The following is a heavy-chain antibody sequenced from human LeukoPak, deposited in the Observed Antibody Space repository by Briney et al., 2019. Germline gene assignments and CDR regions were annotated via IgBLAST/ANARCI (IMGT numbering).Heavy chain of an antibody. CDR1: GGTFSSYA. V-gene: IGHV1-69*05. CDR2: IIPIFGTA. CDR3: ARDGGLSIAARPGWYFDL. J-gene: IGHJ2*01. Sequence: SVKVSCKASGGTFSSYAISWVRQAPGQGLEWMGGIIPIFGTANYAQKFQGRVTITTDESTSTAYMELSSLRSEDTAVYYCARDGGLSIAARPGWYFDLWGRGTLVTVSS. D-gene: IGHD6-6*01.